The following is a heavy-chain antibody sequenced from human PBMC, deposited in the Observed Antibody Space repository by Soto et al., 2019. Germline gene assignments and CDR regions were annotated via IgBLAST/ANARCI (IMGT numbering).Heavy chain of an antibody. J-gene: IGHJ5*02. V-gene: IGHV3-30*18. Sequence: PGGSLRLSCAASGFTFSSYGMHWVRQAPGKGLEWVAVISYDGSNKYYADSVKGRFTISRDNSKNTLYLQMNSLRAEDTAVYYCAKDPSGGGWFDPWGQGTLVTVSS. CDR2: ISYDGSNK. CDR1: GFTFSSYG. D-gene: IGHD3-16*01. CDR3: AKDPSGGGWFDP.